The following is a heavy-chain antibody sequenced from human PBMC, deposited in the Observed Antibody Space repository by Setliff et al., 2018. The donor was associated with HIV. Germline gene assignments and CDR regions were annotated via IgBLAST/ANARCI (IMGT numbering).Heavy chain of an antibody. CDR1: GGSMSTYY. V-gene: IGHV4-4*08. Sequence: SETLSLTCTVSGGSMSTYYWSWIRQPPGKGLEWIGYIYTSGSTNYNPSLRSRVTISVDTSKNQFSLKLKSVTAADTAVYYCARYLFCGGDCYSGFDYWGQGTLVTVSS. CDR3: ARYLFCGGDCYSGFDY. J-gene: IGHJ4*02. D-gene: IGHD2-21*02. CDR2: IYTSGST.